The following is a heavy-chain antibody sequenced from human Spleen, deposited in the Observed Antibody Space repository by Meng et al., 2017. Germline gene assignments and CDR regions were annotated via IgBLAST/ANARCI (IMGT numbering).Heavy chain of an antibody. V-gene: IGHV4-34*01. D-gene: IGHD4-11*01. Sequence: QGQLKQGGAGLLKLSETLSLTCVVSGGSFSDYYWSWIRQPPGKGLEWIGEINHSGSTNYNPSLESRATISVDTSQNNLSLKLSSVTAADSAVYYCARGPTTMAHDFDYWGQGTLVTVSS. J-gene: IGHJ4*02. CDR2: INHSGST. CDR3: ARGPTTMAHDFDY. CDR1: GGSFSDYY.